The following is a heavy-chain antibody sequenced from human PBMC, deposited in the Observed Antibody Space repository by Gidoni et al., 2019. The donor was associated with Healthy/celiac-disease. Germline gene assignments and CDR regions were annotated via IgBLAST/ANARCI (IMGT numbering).Heavy chain of an antibody. CDR1: GYTFTSYY. CDR2: INPSGGRT. V-gene: IGHV1-46*01. Sequence: VQLVQSGAEVKKPGASVKVSCTASGYTFTSYYMHWVRQAPGQGLEWMGIINPSGGRTSYAQKCQGRVTMTRDTSTSTVYMELSSLISEDTAVYYCARDEKDPCTWFDPWGQGTLITVSS. J-gene: IGHJ5*02. D-gene: IGHD2-15*01. CDR3: ARDEKDPCTWFDP.